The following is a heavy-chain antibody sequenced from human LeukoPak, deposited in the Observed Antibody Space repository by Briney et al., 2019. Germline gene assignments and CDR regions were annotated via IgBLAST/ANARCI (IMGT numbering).Heavy chain of an antibody. Sequence: ASVKVSCKASGYTFTSYGISWVRQAPGQGLEWMGIINPSGGSTSYAQKFQGRVTMTSDTSTSTVCMELSSLTSEDTAVYYCARGRDAGGDNWGQGTLVTVSS. D-gene: IGHD3-16*01. J-gene: IGHJ4*02. V-gene: IGHV1-46*01. CDR2: INPSGGST. CDR3: ARGRDAGGDN. CDR1: GYTFTSYG.